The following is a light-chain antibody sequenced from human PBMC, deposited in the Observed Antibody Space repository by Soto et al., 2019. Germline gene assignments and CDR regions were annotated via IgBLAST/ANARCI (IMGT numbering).Light chain of an antibody. J-gene: IGKJ2*01. V-gene: IGKV3-11*01. Sequence: EIVLTQSPATLSLSPGERATLSCRASQSVSSYLAWYQQKPGQAPRLLIYDASNRATGIPARFSGSGSGTDFTLTISSLEHKDFAVYYCQQRSNWPPLYTFGQGTKLEIK. CDR3: QQRSNWPPLYT. CDR1: QSVSSY. CDR2: DAS.